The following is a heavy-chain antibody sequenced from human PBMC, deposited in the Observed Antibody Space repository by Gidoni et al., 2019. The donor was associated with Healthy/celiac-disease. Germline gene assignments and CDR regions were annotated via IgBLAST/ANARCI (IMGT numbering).Heavy chain of an antibody. CDR2: ISYDGSNK. Sequence: VAVISYDGSNKYYADSVKGRFTISRDNSKNTLYLQMNSLRAEDTAVYYCARGPPDYYDSSGSYYFDYWGQGTLVTVSS. J-gene: IGHJ4*02. CDR3: ARGPPDYYDSSGSYYFDY. V-gene: IGHV3-30*01. D-gene: IGHD3-22*01.